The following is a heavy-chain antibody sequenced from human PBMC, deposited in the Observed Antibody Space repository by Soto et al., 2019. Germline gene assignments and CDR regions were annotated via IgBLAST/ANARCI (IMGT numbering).Heavy chain of an antibody. V-gene: IGHV1-18*01. J-gene: IGHJ5*02. CDR1: GYTFTSYG. CDR2: IGAYNGNT. CDR3: ARDPGYSSGWYWFDP. D-gene: IGHD6-19*01. Sequence: QVQLVQSGAEVKKPGASVKVSCKASGYTFTSYGISWVRQAPGQGLELMGWIGAYNGNTNYAQKLQGIVTMTTDTSTRTAYMELRSRRSDDTAVYYCARDPGYSSGWYWFDPWGQGTLVTVSS.